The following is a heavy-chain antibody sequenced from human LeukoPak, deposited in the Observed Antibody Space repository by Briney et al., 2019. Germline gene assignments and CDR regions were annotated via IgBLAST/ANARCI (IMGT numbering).Heavy chain of an antibody. V-gene: IGHV3-21*01. CDR3: ARASVTIFGYYGMDV. CDR1: GFTFSSYS. J-gene: IGHJ6*02. Sequence: GGSLRLSCAASGFTFSSYSMSWVRQAPGKGLEWVSSISSSSSYIYYADSVKGRFTISRDNPKNSLYLQMNSLRAEDTAVYYCARASVTIFGYYGMDVWGQGTTVTVSS. CDR2: ISSSSSYI. D-gene: IGHD3-3*01.